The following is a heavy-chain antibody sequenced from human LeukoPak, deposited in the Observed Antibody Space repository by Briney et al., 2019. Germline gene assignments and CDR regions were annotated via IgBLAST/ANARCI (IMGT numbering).Heavy chain of an antibody. CDR2: INHSGST. D-gene: IGHD2-15*01. CDR1: GGSFSGYY. J-gene: IGHJ4*02. Sequence: PSETLSLTCAVYGGSFSGYYCSWIRQPPGKGLEWIGEINHSGSTNYNPSLKSRVTISVDTSKNQFSLKLSSVTAADTAVYYCARGPGKYCSGGSCYSAVKVRYYFDYWGQGPLVTVSS. V-gene: IGHV4-34*01. CDR3: ARGPGKYCSGGSCYSAVKVRYYFDY.